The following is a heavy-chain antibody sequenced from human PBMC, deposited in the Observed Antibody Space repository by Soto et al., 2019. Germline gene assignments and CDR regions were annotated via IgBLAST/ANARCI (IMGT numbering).Heavy chain of an antibody. CDR2: INQDGSET. CDR3: ARELIVGPAEYFQH. J-gene: IGHJ1*01. D-gene: IGHD1-26*01. Sequence: PGGSLRLSCAASGSTFSSSWMSRVRQAPGKGLEWVANINQDGSETYYVDSVKGRLAISRDNAKNSLSLQMSSLRAEDTAVYYCARELIVGPAEYFQHWGQGTLVTVSS. CDR1: GSTFSSSW. V-gene: IGHV3-7*01.